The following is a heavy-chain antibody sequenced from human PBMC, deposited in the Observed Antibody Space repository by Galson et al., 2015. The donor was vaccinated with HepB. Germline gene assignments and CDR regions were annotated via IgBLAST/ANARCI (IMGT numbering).Heavy chain of an antibody. D-gene: IGHD3-10*01. J-gene: IGHJ4*02. CDR1: GFTFSSYA. V-gene: IGHV3-23*01. Sequence: SLRLSCAASGFTFSSYAMSWVRQAPGKGLEWVSAISGGGGSTYYADSVEGRFNISRHNSKNTMYLQMNSLRAEDTAVYYCAKEGWFGESLASFASWAQGPLAPAS. CDR2: ISGGGGST. CDR3: AKEGWFGESLASFAS.